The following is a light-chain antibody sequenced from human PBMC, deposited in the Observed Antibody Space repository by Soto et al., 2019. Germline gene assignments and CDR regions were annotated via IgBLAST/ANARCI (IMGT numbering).Light chain of an antibody. Sequence: DIQMTQSPSSLSASVGDTVTFTCRASQSISSYLNWYRQKPGKAPKLLIYAASSLQSGVPSRFSGSGSGTDFTLTINSLQPEDFATYYCQQSYSTPRVTFGQGTRLEI. CDR2: AAS. V-gene: IGKV1-39*01. J-gene: IGKJ5*01. CDR1: QSISSY. CDR3: QQSYSTPRVT.